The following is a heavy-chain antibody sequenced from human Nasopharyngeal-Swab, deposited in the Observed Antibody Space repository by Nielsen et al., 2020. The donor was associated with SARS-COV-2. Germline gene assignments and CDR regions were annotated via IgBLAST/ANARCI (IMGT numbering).Heavy chain of an antibody. D-gene: IGHD1-26*01. CDR2: IYYSGSA. CDR3: ARYSGSYYWFDP. Sequence: SETLSLTCTVSGGSISSYYWSWIRQPPGKGLEWIGYIYYSGSANYNPSLKSRVTISVDTSKNQFSLKLSSVTAADTAVYYCARYSGSYYWFDPWDQGTLVTVSS. J-gene: IGHJ5*02. V-gene: IGHV4-59*01. CDR1: GGSISSYY.